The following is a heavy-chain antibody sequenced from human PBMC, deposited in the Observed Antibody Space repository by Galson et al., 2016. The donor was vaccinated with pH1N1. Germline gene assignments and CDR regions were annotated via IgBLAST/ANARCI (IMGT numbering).Heavy chain of an antibody. J-gene: IGHJ4*02. V-gene: IGHV3-7*01. CDR2: INQDGSRK. Sequence: SLRLSCAASGFIFSDCWMSWVRQAPGKGLEWVAKINQDGSRKYYVDSMKGRCTISRDNAENSLSLQMNSLRVEDTALYYCATEDYYTSLYWGQGILVTVSS. CDR3: ATEDYYTSLY. CDR1: GFIFSDCW. D-gene: IGHD1-26*01.